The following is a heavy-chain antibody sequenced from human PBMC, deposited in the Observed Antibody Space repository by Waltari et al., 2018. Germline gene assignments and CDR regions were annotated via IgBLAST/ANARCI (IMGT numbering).Heavy chain of an antibody. CDR1: GFTFSSSG. Sequence: QVQLVESGGGVVQPGRSLRLSCAASGFTFSSSGMHWVRQAPGKGLEWVAVIWYVGSNKNYADSGNGRFPIPRENSKNTLDLQMNSLRAEDTAVYYCTGDGSGSYSLDYWGQGTLVTVSS. CDR2: IWYVGSNK. V-gene: IGHV3-33*01. CDR3: TGDGSGSYSLDY. J-gene: IGHJ4*02. D-gene: IGHD3-10*01.